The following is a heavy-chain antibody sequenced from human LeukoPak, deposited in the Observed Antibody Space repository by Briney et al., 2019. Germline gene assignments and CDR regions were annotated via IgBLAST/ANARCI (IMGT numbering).Heavy chain of an antibody. CDR3: AREVLVVAATTFWYFDL. J-gene: IGHJ2*01. CDR2: ISSDGANA. V-gene: IGHV3-74*01. CDR1: GFTFSTYW. D-gene: IGHD2-15*01. Sequence: PGGSLRLSCAASGFTFSTYWMHWVRQVPGKGLVWVFRISSDGANANYADSVKGRFTISRDNAKNSLYLHMNSLRVDDTAVLYCAREVLVVAATTFWYFDLWGRGTLVTVSS.